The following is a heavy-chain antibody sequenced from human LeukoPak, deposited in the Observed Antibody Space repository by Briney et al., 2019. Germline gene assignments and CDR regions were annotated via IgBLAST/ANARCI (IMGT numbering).Heavy chain of an antibody. CDR3: ADNDYLGY. J-gene: IGHJ4*02. CDR2: ISSSSSYI. CDR1: GFSFSSNS. Sequence: KTGGSLRLSCAASGFSFSSNSMNWVRQAPGKGLEWVSSISSSSSYIYYADSVKGRFTISRDNAKNSLYLQMNSLRAEDTAVYYCADNDYLGYWGQGTLVTVSS. V-gene: IGHV3-21*01. D-gene: IGHD5-24*01.